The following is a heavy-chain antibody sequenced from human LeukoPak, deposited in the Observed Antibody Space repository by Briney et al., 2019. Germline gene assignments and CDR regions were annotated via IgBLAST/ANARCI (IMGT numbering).Heavy chain of an antibody. J-gene: IGHJ4*02. CDR1: GVSISNSNSY. CDR2: IYYTGNT. V-gene: IGHV4-39*01. CDR3: ARQTGSGLFILP. Sequence: MASETLSLTCTVSGVSISNSNSYWGWIRQPPGKGLEWIGSIYYTGNTYYNASLKSRVTISIDTSKNQISLRLTSVTATDTAIYYCARQTGSGLFILPGGQGTLVTVSS. D-gene: IGHD3/OR15-3a*01.